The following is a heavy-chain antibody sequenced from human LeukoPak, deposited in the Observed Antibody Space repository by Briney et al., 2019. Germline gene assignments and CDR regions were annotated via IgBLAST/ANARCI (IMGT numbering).Heavy chain of an antibody. CDR2: IRSDGSST. Sequence: GGSLRLSCVATGFIFRAYIMHWVRQAPGKGLEYVSAIRSDGSSTFYPNSVKGRFTISRDNSKSTLYLQMGSLRAEDTAVYYCTRRYGGHSGWAGYHDSWGQGTLVTVSS. D-gene: IGHD6-19*01. V-gene: IGHV3-64*01. J-gene: IGHJ4*02. CDR3: TRRYGGHSGWAGYHDS. CDR1: GFIFRAYI.